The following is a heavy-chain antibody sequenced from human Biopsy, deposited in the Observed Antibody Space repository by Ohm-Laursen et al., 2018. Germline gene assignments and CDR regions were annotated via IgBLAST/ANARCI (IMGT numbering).Heavy chain of an antibody. CDR3: ATKLTGYFHH. Sequence: SSVKVSCKVPGGTFSKYGVNWVRQAPGQGLEWLGGNIPILGTGNYAPMFHGRVTVAADTSTSTATMELRSLRPDDTAVYYCATKLTGYFHHWGQGTPVTVSS. D-gene: IGHD3-9*01. CDR2: NIPILGTG. CDR1: GGTFSKYG. J-gene: IGHJ1*01. V-gene: IGHV1-69*06.